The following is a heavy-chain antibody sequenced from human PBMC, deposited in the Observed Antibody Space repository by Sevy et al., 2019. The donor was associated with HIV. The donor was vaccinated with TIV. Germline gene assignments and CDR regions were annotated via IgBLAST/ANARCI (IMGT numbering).Heavy chain of an antibody. CDR2: IYSGGST. D-gene: IGHD4-4*01. V-gene: IGHV3-53*01. Sequence: GGSLRLSCAASGFTVSSNYMSWVRQAPGKGLEWVPVIYSGGSTYYADSVKGRFTISRDNSKNTLYLQMNSLRAEDTAVYYCARESNQNWFDPWGQGTLVTVSS. J-gene: IGHJ5*02. CDR3: ARESNQNWFDP. CDR1: GFTVSSNY.